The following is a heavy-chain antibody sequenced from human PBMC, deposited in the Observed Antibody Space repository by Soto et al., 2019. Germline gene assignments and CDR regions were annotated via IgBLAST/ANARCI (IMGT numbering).Heavy chain of an antibody. Sequence: EVQLLESGGGLVQPGGSLRLSCAASGFTFSSHAMSWVSQAPGKGLEWVSGISTSGGTTYYADSVKGRFTISRDNSKNTLYLQMNSLRAEATAVYYCVRDPDAAVTTADYWGQGTLVTVSS. CDR3: VRDPDAAVTTADY. J-gene: IGHJ4*02. CDR2: ISTSGGTT. V-gene: IGHV3-23*01. D-gene: IGHD4-17*01. CDR1: GFTFSSHA.